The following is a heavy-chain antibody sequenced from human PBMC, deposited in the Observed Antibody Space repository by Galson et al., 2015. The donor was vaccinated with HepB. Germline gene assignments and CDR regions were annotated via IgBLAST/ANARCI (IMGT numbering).Heavy chain of an antibody. CDR2: INTNTGYP. CDR1: GYTFTSYA. Sequence: SVKVSCKASGYTFTSYAMNWVRQAPGQGLEWMGWINTNTGYPTYAQGFTGRFVFSLDTSVSTAYLQISSLKAEDTAVYYCAREDITMIVAYAREAFDIWGQGTMVTVSS. J-gene: IGHJ3*02. CDR3: AREDITMIVAYAREAFDI. D-gene: IGHD3-22*01. V-gene: IGHV7-4-1*02.